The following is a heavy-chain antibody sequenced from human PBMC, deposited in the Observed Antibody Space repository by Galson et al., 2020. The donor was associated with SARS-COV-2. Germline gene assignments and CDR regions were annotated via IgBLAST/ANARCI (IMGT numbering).Heavy chain of an antibody. V-gene: IGHV3-30*03. J-gene: IGHJ4*02. D-gene: IGHD2-8*01. Sequence: GESLKISCEASGFTFNNYGMQWVRQAPGKGLEWVASISYEGSIKDFVDFVKGRFYISRDSSKKMVYLQMNSLRAEDSAVYYCVRNGGVFAISSQTYLHYWGQGTLVTVSS. CDR1: GFTFNNYG. CDR2: ISYEGSIK. CDR3: VRNGGVFAISSQTYLHY.